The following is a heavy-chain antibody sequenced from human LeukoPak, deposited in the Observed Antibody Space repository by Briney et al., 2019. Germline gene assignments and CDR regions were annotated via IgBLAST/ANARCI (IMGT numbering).Heavy chain of an antibody. CDR1: GYTFTGYY. Sequence: ASVKVSCEASGYTFTGYYMHWVRQAPGQGLEWMGWINPNSGGTNYAQKFQGRVTMTRDTSISTAYMELSRLRSDDTAVYYCARDWYDSSGYYNYWGQGTLVTVSS. D-gene: IGHD3-22*01. V-gene: IGHV1-2*02. CDR3: ARDWYDSSGYYNY. J-gene: IGHJ4*02. CDR2: INPNSGGT.